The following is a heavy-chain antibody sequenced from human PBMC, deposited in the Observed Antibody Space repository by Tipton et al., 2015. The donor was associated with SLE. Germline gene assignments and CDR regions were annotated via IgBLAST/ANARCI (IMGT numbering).Heavy chain of an antibody. CDR2: IFYSGNS. V-gene: IGHV4-31*03. J-gene: IGHJ4*02. D-gene: IGHD2-8*02. CDR3: ARESASTGHFDF. Sequence: TLSLTCTVSDGSISTDGYFWSWIRRRPGTGLEWIGYIFYSGNSYYSPSLESRITLSVDTSENQFSLNLRSVTVADTAVYYCARESASTGHFDFWGQGTLVTVSS. CDR1: DGSISTDGYF.